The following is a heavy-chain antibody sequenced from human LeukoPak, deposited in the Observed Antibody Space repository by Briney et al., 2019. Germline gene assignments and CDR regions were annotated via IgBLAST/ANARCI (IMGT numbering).Heavy chain of an antibody. V-gene: IGHV4-34*01. Sequence: SETLSLTCAVYGGSFSGYYWTWIRQAPGKGLEWIGEINHNGSANYISSLKSRLTLSVDTSKDQFSLKLISVTAADTAVYFCARIVGAIKHDYFYYYLDVWGKGTTVTVPS. D-gene: IGHD1-26*01. CDR2: INHNGSA. J-gene: IGHJ6*03. CDR3: ARIVGAIKHDYFYYYLDV. CDR1: GGSFSGYY.